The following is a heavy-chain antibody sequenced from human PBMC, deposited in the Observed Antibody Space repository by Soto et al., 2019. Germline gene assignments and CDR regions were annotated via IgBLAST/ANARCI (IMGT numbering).Heavy chain of an antibody. Sequence: PSETLSLTCTVSGGSISSYYWSWIRQPPGKGLEWIGYIYYSGSTNYNPSLKSRVTISVDTSKNQFSLKLSSVTAADTAVYYCARVGYYYDSSGYYGIWFDYWGQGTLVTVPS. CDR2: IYYSGST. CDR1: GGSISSYY. CDR3: ARVGYYYDSSGYYGIWFDY. J-gene: IGHJ4*02. D-gene: IGHD3-22*01. V-gene: IGHV4-59*01.